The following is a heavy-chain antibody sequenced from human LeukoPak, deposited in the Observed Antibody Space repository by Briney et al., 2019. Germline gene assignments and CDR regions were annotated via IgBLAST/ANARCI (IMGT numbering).Heavy chain of an antibody. CDR3: AKGRVSSNGWTFNDY. V-gene: IGHV3-11*05. D-gene: IGHD3-22*01. CDR1: GFTFSDYY. J-gene: IGHJ4*02. Sequence: GGSLRLSCAASGFTFSDYYMSWIRQAPGKGLEWVSYISSSSSYTNYADSVKGRFTISRDNAKNSLYLQMNSLRAEDTAVYYCAKGRVSSNGWTFNDYWGQGTLVTVSS. CDR2: ISSSSSYT.